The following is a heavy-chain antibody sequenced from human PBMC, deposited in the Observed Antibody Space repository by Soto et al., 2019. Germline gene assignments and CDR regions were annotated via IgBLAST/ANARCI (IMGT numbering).Heavy chain of an antibody. CDR1: GGSISTVDYW. CDR2: IYDGGRT. CDR3: ARGPSGDKVDS. D-gene: IGHD7-27*01. V-gene: IGHV4-30-4*01. J-gene: IGHJ4*02. Sequence: QVQLQESGPGLVKPSQTLSLTCTVSGGSISTVDYWWSWIRQSPDMGLEWIGHIYDGGRTYNNPSLESLVTMSVDTSKSQRSLTLSSVSAADTAVYYCARGPSGDKVDSWGQGTLVTVSS.